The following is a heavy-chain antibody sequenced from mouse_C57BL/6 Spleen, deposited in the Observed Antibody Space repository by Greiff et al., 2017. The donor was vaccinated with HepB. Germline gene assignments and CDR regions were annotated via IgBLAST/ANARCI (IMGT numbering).Heavy chain of an antibody. CDR2: IDPEDGDT. J-gene: IGHJ4*01. CDR3: TTSITTVVAPEDY. Sequence: VQLQQSGAELVRPGASVKLSCTASGFNIKDYYMHWVKQRPEQGLEWIGRIDPEDGDTEYAPKFQGKATMTADTSSNTAYLQLSSLTSEDTAVYYCTTSITTVVAPEDYWGQGTSVTVSS. D-gene: IGHD1-1*01. CDR1: GFNIKDYY. V-gene: IGHV14-1*01.